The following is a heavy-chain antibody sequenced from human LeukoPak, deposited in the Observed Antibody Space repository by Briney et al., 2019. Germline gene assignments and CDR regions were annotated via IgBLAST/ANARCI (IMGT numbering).Heavy chain of an antibody. CDR3: AIRVSYGDFDY. CDR1: GYTFTSYD. CDR2: MNPNSGNT. V-gene: IGHV1-8*01. J-gene: IGHJ4*02. D-gene: IGHD4-17*01. Sequence: ASVKVSCKASGYTFTSYDVNWVRQATGQGLEWMGWMNPNSGNTGYAQKFQGRVTITRNTSISTAYMQLSSLRSEDTAVYYRAIRVSYGDFDYWGQGTLVTVSS.